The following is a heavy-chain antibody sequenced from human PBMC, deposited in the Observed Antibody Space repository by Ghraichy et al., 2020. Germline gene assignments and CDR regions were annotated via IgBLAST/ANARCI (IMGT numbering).Heavy chain of an antibody. D-gene: IGHD6-13*01. CDR2: IGTAGDT. CDR3: ARARDRYSSSWYGPDGMDV. CDR1: GFTFSSYD. J-gene: IGHJ6*02. Sequence: GGSLRLSCAASGFTFSSYDMHWVRQATGKGLEWVSAIGTAGDTYYPGSVKGRFTISRENAKNSLYLQMNSLRAGDTAVYYCARARDRYSSSWYGPDGMDVWGQGITVTVSS. V-gene: IGHV3-13*01.